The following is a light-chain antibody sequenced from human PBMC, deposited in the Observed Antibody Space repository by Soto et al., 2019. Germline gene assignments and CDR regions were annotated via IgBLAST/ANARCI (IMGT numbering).Light chain of an antibody. CDR1: QSISSW. Sequence: DIQMTQSPSTRSASVGDRVTITCRASQSISSWLAWYQQKPGKAPKLLIYDASSLESGVPSRFSGSGSGTEFTLTISSLQPDDFATYYRQQYNSYRTFGQGTKVDIK. J-gene: IGKJ1*01. CDR3: QQYNSYRT. CDR2: DAS. V-gene: IGKV1-5*01.